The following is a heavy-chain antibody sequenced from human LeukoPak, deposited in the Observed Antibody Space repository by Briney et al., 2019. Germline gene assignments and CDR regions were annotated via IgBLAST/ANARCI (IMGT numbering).Heavy chain of an antibody. D-gene: IGHD3-10*01. CDR1: GGSISSYY. V-gene: IGHV4-59*01. J-gene: IGHJ4*02. Sequence: SETLSLTCTVSGGSISSYYWSWIRQPPGKGLEWIGYIYYSGSTNYNPSLKSRVTISVDTSKNQFSLKLSSVTAADTAVYYRARAGLIPFGEFSYWGQGTLVTVSS. CDR2: IYYSGST. CDR3: ARAGLIPFGEFSY.